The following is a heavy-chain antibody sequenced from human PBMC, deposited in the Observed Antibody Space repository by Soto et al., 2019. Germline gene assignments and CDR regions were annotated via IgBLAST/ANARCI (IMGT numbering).Heavy chain of an antibody. CDR3: AKLEWLELGGDY. J-gene: IGHJ4*02. CDR2: ISASGEKP. CDR1: GFAFSDYP. Sequence: EVHLLESGGGVVQPGKSLKISCATSGFAFSDYPMTWVRQPPGQGLEWVSGISASGEKPYYADSVKGRFTISRDNSKNTLSLQMNSLRVEDTGIYYCAKLEWLELGGDYWGPGTLVTVSS. D-gene: IGHD6-19*01. V-gene: IGHV3-23*01.